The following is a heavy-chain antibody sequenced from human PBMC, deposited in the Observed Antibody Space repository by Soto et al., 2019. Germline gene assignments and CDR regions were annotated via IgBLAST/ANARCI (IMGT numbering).Heavy chain of an antibody. CDR3: ARGWRTYYYDSSGYST. D-gene: IGHD3-22*01. CDR1: GGTFSSYA. J-gene: IGHJ5*02. Sequence: QVQLVQSGAEVKKPGSSVKVSCKASGGTFSSYAISWVRQAPGQGLEWMGGIIPIFGTANYALKFQGRVTITADKSTSTAYMELSSLRSEDTAVYYCARGWRTYYYDSSGYSTWGQGTLVTVSS. V-gene: IGHV1-69*06. CDR2: IIPIFGTA.